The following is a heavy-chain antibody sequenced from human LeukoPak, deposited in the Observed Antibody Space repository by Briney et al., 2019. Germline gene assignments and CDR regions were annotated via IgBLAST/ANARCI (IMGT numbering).Heavy chain of an antibody. J-gene: IGHJ4*02. CDR1: GFTFSSHW. V-gene: IGHV3-74*01. CDR3: ARGDAYALNY. CDR2: INSDGSSI. D-gene: IGHD2-2*01. Sequence: GGSLRLSCAASGFTFSSHWMHWVRQAPGKGLVWVSRINSDGSSISYAGSVKGRFTISRDNAKNTLYLQMNSLRAEDPAVYYCARGDAYALNYWGQGTLVTVSS.